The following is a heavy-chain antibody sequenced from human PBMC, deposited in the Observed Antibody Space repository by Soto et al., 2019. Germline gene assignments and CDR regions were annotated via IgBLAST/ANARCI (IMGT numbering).Heavy chain of an antibody. Sequence: QVQLVESGGGVVQPGRSLRLSCAASGFTFSSYGMHWVRQAPGKGLEWVAVIWYDGSNKYYADSVKGRFTISRDNSKNTLYLQMHSLRADETSVYYCARAQGVVVAAAINYYYYMDVWGKGTTVTVSS. CDR2: IWYDGSNK. J-gene: IGHJ6*03. CDR3: ARAQGVVVAAAINYYYYMDV. CDR1: GFTFSSYG. D-gene: IGHD2-2*01. V-gene: IGHV3-33*01.